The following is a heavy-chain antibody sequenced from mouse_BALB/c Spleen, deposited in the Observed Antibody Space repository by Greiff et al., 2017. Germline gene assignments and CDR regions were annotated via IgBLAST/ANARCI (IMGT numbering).Heavy chain of an antibody. J-gene: IGHJ4*01. D-gene: IGHD1-1*01. CDR3: AREFYYYGSSFYAMDY. CDR1: GYAFTSYN. V-gene: IGHV1S135*01. CDR2: IDPYNGGT. Sequence: EVKLVESGPELVKPGASVKVSCKASGYAFTSYNMYWVKQSHGKSLEWIGYIDPYNGGTSYNQKFKGKATLTVDKSSSTAYMHLNSLTSEDSAVYYCAREFYYYGSSFYAMDYWGQGTSVTVSS.